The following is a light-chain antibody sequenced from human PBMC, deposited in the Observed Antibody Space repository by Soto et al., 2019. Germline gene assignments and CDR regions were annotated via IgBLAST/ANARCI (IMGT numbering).Light chain of an antibody. CDR2: DVS. CDR1: SGDVGAFDS. Sequence: QSALTQPASVSGSPGQSIIIFCTGTSGDVGAFDSVSWYQHYPGKAPKLIIYDVSSRSSGVSSRFSGSKSDNTASLTISGLQTDYEADYYCQSYTTRRTYVFGTGTKLTVL. V-gene: IGLV2-14*03. J-gene: IGLJ1*01. CDR3: QSYTTRRTYV.